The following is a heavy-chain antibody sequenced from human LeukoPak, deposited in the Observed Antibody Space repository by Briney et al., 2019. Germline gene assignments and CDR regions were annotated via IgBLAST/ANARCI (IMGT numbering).Heavy chain of an antibody. Sequence: PGGSLRLSCAASGFIFGDYGMYWVRQAPGKGLEWVSGINWNSDRIGYADSVKGRFTISRDNAKNFLYMQMNRVRAEDTALYYCARASYYYDTSGLGAFDVWGQGTTVIVSS. CDR1: GFIFGDYG. CDR3: ARASYYYDTSGLGAFDV. D-gene: IGHD3-22*01. CDR2: INWNSDRI. V-gene: IGHV3-9*01. J-gene: IGHJ3*01.